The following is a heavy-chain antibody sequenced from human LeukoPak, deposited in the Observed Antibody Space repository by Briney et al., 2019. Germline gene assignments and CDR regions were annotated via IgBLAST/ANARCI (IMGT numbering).Heavy chain of an antibody. CDR3: AREGGPYRPLDY. CDR1: GGSITQTNY. Sequence: SETLSLTCGVSGGSITQTNYWTWVRHPPGKGLDWIGEVNLQGSTNYNPSLMGRVVISVDKSENHVSLQLTTVTAADTAVYYCAREGGPYRPLDYSGQGTLVTVSS. J-gene: IGHJ4*02. V-gene: IGHV4-4*02. CDR2: VNLQGST.